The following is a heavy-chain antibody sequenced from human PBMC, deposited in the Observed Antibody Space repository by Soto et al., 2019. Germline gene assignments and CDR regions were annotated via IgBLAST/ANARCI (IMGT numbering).Heavy chain of an antibody. V-gene: IGHV3-30*18. CDR3: AKDEEVLRYFDWLLSKYYYYYYGMDV. J-gene: IGHJ6*02. CDR2: ISYDGSNK. D-gene: IGHD3-9*01. Sequence: GGSLRLSCAASRFTFSSYGMHWVRQAPGKGLEWVAVISYDGSNKYYADSVKGRFTISRDNSKNTLYLQMNSLRAEDTAVYYCAKDEEVLRYFDWLLSKYYYYYYGMDVWGQGTTVTVSS. CDR1: RFTFSSYG.